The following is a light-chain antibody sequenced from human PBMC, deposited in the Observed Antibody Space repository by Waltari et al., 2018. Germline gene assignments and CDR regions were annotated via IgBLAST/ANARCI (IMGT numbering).Light chain of an antibody. Sequence: EIVMTQSPATLSVSPGERPTLSCRASQRYSSNLAWYQQKPGQAPRLLIYGASTRATGIPARFSGSGSGTEFTLTISSLQSEDFAVYYCQQYNNWPPWTFGQGTKVEIK. CDR2: GAS. J-gene: IGKJ1*01. CDR3: QQYNNWPPWT. CDR1: QRYSSN. V-gene: IGKV3-15*01.